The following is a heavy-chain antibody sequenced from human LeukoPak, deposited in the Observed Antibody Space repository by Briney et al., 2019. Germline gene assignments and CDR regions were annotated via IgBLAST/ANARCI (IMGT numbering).Heavy chain of an antibody. CDR2: IYYSGST. V-gene: IGHV4-39*07. CDR1: GGSISSSSYY. D-gene: IGHD2-2*02. Sequence: SETLSLTCTVSGGSISSSSYYWGWIRQPPGKGLEWIGSIYYSGSTYYNPSLKSRVTIPVDTSKNQFSLKLSSVTAADTAVYYCARDSIYCSSTSCYNNWFDPWGQGTLVTVSS. CDR3: ARDSIYCSSTSCYNNWFDP. J-gene: IGHJ5*02.